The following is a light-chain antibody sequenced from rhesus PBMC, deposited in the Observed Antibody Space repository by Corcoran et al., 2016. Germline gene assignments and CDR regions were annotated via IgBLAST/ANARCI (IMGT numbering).Light chain of an antibody. CDR1: QSVSSS. Sequence: EIVMTQSPATLSLSPGERATLSCRASQSVSSSLAWYQQKPGQAPRLLISGASSRANGIPDRFSGRWIGTDLTLTISSLEPEDVAVYYCLQHSNWPLTFGGGTKVELK. CDR2: GAS. J-gene: IGKJ4*01. CDR3: LQHSNWPLT. V-gene: IGKV3-24*01.